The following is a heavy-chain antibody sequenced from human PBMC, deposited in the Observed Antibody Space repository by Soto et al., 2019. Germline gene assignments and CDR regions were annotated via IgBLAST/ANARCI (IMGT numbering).Heavy chain of an antibody. Sequence: QVQLVQSGAEVKKPGSSVKVSCKASGGTFSSYAISWVRQAPGQGLEWMGGIIPIFGTADYAQKFQGTVTITADEPTSTAYMELSSLRSEDTAVYYCASVLELHCSYGMDVWGKGTTVTVSS. CDR1: GGTFSSYA. J-gene: IGHJ6*04. CDR2: IIPIFGTA. D-gene: IGHD1-7*01. V-gene: IGHV1-69*12. CDR3: ASVLELHCSYGMDV.